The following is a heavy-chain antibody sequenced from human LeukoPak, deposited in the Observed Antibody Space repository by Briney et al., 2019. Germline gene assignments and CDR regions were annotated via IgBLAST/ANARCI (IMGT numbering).Heavy chain of an antibody. CDR2: ISGSASST. J-gene: IGHJ4*02. D-gene: IGHD2-15*01. CDR3: AKAPVTSCRGAFCYPFDY. CDR1: GFTFSNYA. Sequence: GGSLRLSCAASGFTFSNYAMSWVRQAPGKGLEWVSAISGSASSTYYAASVRGRFTISRDTSRSTLYLQMNSLRAEDAAVYYCAKAPVTSCRGAFCYPFDYWGQGTLVTVSS. V-gene: IGHV3-23*01.